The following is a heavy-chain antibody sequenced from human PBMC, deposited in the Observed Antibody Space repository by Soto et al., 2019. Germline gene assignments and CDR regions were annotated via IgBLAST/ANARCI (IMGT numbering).Heavy chain of an antibody. Sequence: SETLSLTCAVYGGSFSGYYWIWIRRPPGKGLEWIGEINHSGSTNYNPSLKSRVTISVDTSKNQFSLKLSSLTAADTAVYYCPRPPSDLWSGLRTLDIWGQGTMVTVSS. V-gene: IGHV4-34*01. J-gene: IGHJ3*02. D-gene: IGHD3-3*01. CDR3: PRPPSDLWSGLRTLDI. CDR2: INHSGST. CDR1: GGSFSGYY.